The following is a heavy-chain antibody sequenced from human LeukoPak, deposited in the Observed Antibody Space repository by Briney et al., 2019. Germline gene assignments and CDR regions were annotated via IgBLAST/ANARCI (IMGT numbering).Heavy chain of an antibody. D-gene: IGHD1-26*01. CDR2: IYHSGST. V-gene: IGHV4-38-2*02. CDR1: GYSISSGYY. J-gene: IGHJ4*02. CDR3: ARDLNSGGYSLPFDY. Sequence: SETLSLTCTVSGYSISSGYYWGWIRQPPGKGLEWIGSIYHSGSTYYNPSLKSRVTISVDTSKNQFSLKLSSVTAADTAVYYCARDLNSGGYSLPFDYWGQGTLVTVSS.